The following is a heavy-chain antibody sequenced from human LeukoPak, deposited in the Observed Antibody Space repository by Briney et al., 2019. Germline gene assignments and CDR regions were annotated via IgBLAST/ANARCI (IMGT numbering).Heavy chain of an antibody. D-gene: IGHD6-19*01. CDR1: GFTFSSYS. CDR2: INSSSSYI. CDR3: AREVAGSHRN. J-gene: IGHJ4*02. Sequence: RGSLRLSCAASGFTFSSYSMNWVRQAPGKGLEWVSSINSSSSYIYYADSVKGRFTISRDNAKNSLYLQMNSLRAEDTAVYYCAREVAGSHRNWGQGTLVTVSS. V-gene: IGHV3-21*01.